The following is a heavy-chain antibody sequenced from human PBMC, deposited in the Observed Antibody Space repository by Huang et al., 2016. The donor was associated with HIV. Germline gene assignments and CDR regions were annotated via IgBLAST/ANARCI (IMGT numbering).Heavy chain of an antibody. J-gene: IGHJ5*02. D-gene: IGHD6-6*01. CDR3: ASASIAARRWFDP. CDR1: GGSMSSYY. V-gene: IGHV4-59*01. Sequence: QVQLQESGPGLVKPSETLSLTCTVSGGSMSSYYWSWIRHPPGKGLEWIGYIYYSGSTNYNPSLKSRVTISVDTAKNQFSLRLSSVTAADTAVYYCASASIAARRWFDPWGQGSLVTVSS. CDR2: IYYSGST.